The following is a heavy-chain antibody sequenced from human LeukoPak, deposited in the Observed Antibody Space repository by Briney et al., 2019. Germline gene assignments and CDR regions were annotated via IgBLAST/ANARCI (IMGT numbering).Heavy chain of an antibody. CDR2: LRGDGET. CDR1: GLSFSSFA. V-gene: IGHV3-23*01. Sequence: HSGGAPRISCAAAGLSFSSFAMSWGRPAPARGPGGGSSLRGDGETFYADSVRGRFTLSRDDSRNTVYLQLNNLRVEDTAIYYCARASWVSSADAVRWGQGTQVTVSS. D-gene: IGHD3-16*01. CDR3: ARASWVSSADAVR. J-gene: IGHJ4*02.